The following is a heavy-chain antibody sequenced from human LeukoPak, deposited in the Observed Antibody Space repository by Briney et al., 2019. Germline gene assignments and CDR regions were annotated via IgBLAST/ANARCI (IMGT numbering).Heavy chain of an antibody. J-gene: IGHJ5*02. V-gene: IGHV3-23*01. CDR2: ISGSGGST. Sequence: SGGSLRLSCAASGFTFSSYAMSWVRQAPGKGLEWVSAISGSGGSTYYADSVKGRFTISRDNSKNTLYLQMNSLRSEDTAVYYCARDLPSGGSEENWFDPWGQGTLVTVSS. CDR3: ARDLPSGGSEENWFDP. D-gene: IGHD2-15*01. CDR1: GFTFSSYA.